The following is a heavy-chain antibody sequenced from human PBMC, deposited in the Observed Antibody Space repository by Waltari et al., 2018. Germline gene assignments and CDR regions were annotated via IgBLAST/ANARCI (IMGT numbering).Heavy chain of an antibody. CDR2: IYYSGST. Sequence: QVQLQESGPGLVKPSETLSLTCTVSGGSISSYYWSWIRQPPGKGLEWIGYIYYSGSTNYNPSLKSRVTISVDTSKNQFSLKLSSVTAADTAVYYCARDEGVAAAGDYYYYGMDVWGQGTMVTVSS. CDR1: GGSISSYY. J-gene: IGHJ6*02. D-gene: IGHD6-13*01. V-gene: IGHV4-59*01. CDR3: ARDEGVAAAGDYYYYGMDV.